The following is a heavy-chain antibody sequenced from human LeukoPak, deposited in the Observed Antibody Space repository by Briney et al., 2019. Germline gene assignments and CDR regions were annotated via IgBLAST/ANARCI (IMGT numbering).Heavy chain of an antibody. CDR2: ISYDGSNK. D-gene: IGHD6-13*01. J-gene: IGHJ4*02. CDR1: GFAFSSNG. V-gene: IGHV3-30*18. CDR3: AKDRSSSWTWTIDY. Sequence: PGRSLRLSCAASGFAFSSNGMHWVRQAPGKGLEWVALISYDGSNKYYADSVKGRFTISRDNSKNTLYLQMNSLRAEDTAVYYCAKDRSSSWTWTIDYWGQRSLVKASS.